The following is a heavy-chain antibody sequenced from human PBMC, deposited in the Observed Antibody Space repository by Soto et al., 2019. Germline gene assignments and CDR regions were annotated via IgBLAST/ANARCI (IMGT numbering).Heavy chain of an antibody. D-gene: IGHD6-6*01. V-gene: IGHV3-15*01. CDR3: TTGSTSTKNY. CDR2: IKSKTDGGTT. J-gene: IGHJ4*02. Sequence: EVQLVESGGGLVKPGGSLRLSCAASGFTFSHAWLSWVRQAPGKGLEWVGRIKSKTDGGTTDYTAPVKGRFTISRDDSKNTLYLQMNSLKTEDTAVYYCTTGSTSTKNYWGQGALVAVSS. CDR1: GFTFSHAW.